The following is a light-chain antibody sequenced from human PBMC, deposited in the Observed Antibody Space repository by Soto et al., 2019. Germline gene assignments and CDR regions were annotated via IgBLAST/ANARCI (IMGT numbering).Light chain of an antibody. CDR2: GAS. CDR1: QSVSSSY. Sequence: EIVLTQSPGTLSFSPGERATLSCRASQSVSSSYLAWYQQKPGQAPRLLIYGASSRATGIPDRFSGSGSGTDFTLTISRLEPEDFALYYCQQYGSSPWTFGQGTKVDIK. J-gene: IGKJ1*01. V-gene: IGKV3-20*01. CDR3: QQYGSSPWT.